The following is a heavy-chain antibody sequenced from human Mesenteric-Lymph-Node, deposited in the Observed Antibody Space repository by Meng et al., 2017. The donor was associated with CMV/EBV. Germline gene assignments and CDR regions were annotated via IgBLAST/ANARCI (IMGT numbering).Heavy chain of an antibody. CDR1: GITFRNAW. CDR3: TADPPGDSPYFDY. D-gene: IGHD2-21*02. Sequence: GGSLRLSCVASGITFRNAWMTWVRQAPGKGLEWVGRIKSKTDGGTIDYAAPVKGRFTVSRDDSRNTLYLQMNTLKTEDTAVYYCTADPPGDSPYFDYWGQGTLVTVSS. V-gene: IGHV3-15*01. CDR2: IKSKTDGGTI. J-gene: IGHJ4*02.